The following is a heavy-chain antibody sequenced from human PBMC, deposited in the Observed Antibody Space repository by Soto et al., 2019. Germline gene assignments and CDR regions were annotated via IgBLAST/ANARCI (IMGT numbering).Heavy chain of an antibody. CDR3: VKGEYYYDGSAYYPFDY. J-gene: IGHJ4*02. V-gene: IGHV3-30*14. CDR2: ISYDGSNK. D-gene: IGHD3-22*01. Sequence: GGSLRLSCAASEFTFSSYAMHWVRQAPGKGLECVAVISYDGSNKYYADYVKGRFTISRDNSKNTPYLQMNSLRPEDTAVYYSVKGEYYYDGSAYYPFDYWGQGRMVTVSS. CDR1: EFTFSSYA.